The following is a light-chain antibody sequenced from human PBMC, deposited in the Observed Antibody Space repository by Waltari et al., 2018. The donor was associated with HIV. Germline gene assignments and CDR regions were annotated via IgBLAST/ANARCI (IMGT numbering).Light chain of an antibody. CDR2: SNT. V-gene: IGLV1-40*01. CDR1: SSNLGAGYT. J-gene: IGLJ1*01. CDR3: QSYDSSLSGYV. Sequence: QSVLTQPPSVSGATGQRVPIPCTGSSSNLGAGYTVSWYRQLPGTPPNLLIYSNTNRPSGVPDRFSGSKSGTSASLAITGLQADDEADYYCQSYDSSLSGYVFGTGTKVTVL.